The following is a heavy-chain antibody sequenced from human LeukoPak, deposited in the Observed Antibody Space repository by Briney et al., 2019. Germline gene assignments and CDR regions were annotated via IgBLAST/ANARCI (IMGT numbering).Heavy chain of an antibody. D-gene: IGHD1-26*01. CDR1: GGSFSGYY. CDR3: ARGGSYYDY. Sequence: SETLSLTCAVYGGSFSGYYWSWIRQPPGKGLEWIGYIYYSGSTNYNPSLKSRVTMSVDTSKNHFSLKLSSVTAADTAVYYCARGGSYYDYWGQGTLVTVSS. J-gene: IGHJ4*02. CDR2: IYYSGST. V-gene: IGHV4-59*01.